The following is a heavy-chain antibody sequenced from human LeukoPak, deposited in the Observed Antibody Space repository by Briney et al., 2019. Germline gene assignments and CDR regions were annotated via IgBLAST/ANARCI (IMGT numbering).Heavy chain of an antibody. CDR3: ARDSDYGDAYYFDY. D-gene: IGHD4-17*01. J-gene: IGHJ4*02. CDR1: GGSIGSYY. V-gene: IGHV4-4*07. CDR2: IYTSGST. Sequence: SETLSLTCTVSGGSIGSYYWSWIRQPAGKGLEWIGRIYTSGSTNYNPSLKSRVTMSVDTSKNQFSLKLSSVTAADTAVYYCARDSDYGDAYYFDYWGQGTLVTVSS.